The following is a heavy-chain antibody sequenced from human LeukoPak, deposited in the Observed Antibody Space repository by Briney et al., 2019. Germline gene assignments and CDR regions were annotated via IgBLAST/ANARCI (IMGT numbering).Heavy chain of an antibody. Sequence: PGGSLRLSCAASGFTFSSYAMSWVRQAPGKGLEWVSAISGSGGSTYYADSVKGRFTISRDNSKNTLYLQMNSLRAEDTAVYYCAKGPSGGWRYCTNGVCYPHSEYFQHWGQGTLVTVSS. J-gene: IGHJ1*01. D-gene: IGHD2-8*01. CDR1: GFTFSSYA. CDR3: AKGPSGGWRYCTNGVCYPHSEYFQH. V-gene: IGHV3-23*01. CDR2: ISGSGGST.